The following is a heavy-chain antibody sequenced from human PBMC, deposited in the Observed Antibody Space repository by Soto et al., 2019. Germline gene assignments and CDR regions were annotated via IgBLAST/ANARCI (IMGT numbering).Heavy chain of an antibody. V-gene: IGHV1-2*04. CDR1: GYSFTDYY. D-gene: IGHD6-13*01. Sequence: QVQLVQSGTEVKKPGASVKVACKAFGYSFTDYYIHWVRQAPGKGLEWLGWINPNNGGTDYAQKFRDWFTITRDTSISTAYMELKRLRSDDTAVYYCAIAIPISGWSPFDYWGQGTLVTVSS. CDR2: INPNNGGT. J-gene: IGHJ4*02. CDR3: AIAIPISGWSPFDY.